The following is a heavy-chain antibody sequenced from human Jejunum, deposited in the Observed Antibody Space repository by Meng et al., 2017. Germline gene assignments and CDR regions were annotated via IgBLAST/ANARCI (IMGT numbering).Heavy chain of an antibody. CDR2: IKQDGSEK. J-gene: IGHJ4*02. Sequence: GESLKISCAASGFTFSSYWMSWVRQAPGKGLEWVANIKQDGSEKYYVDSVKGRFTISRDNAKNSLYLQMNSLRAEDTAVYYCANGRGTAAGGKWGQGTLVTVSS. CDR3: ANGRGTAAGGK. CDR1: GFTFSSYW. D-gene: IGHD6-13*01. V-gene: IGHV3-7*01.